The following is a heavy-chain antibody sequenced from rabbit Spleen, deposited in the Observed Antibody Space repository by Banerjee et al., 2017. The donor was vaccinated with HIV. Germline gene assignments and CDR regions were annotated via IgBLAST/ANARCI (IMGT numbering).Heavy chain of an antibody. CDR2: IDAGNSAFT. J-gene: IGHJ4*01. V-gene: IGHV1S45*01. D-gene: IGHD1-1*01. Sequence: QEQLVESGGGLVKPEGSLTLTCKASGFTLSNYWVCWVRQAPGKGLEWIGCIDAGNSAFTYFATWAKGRFTCSKTSSTTVTLQMTRLTAADTASYFCAKDLPGVIGWNFDLWGPGTLVTVS. CDR1: GFTLSNYW. CDR3: AKDLPGVIGWNFDL.